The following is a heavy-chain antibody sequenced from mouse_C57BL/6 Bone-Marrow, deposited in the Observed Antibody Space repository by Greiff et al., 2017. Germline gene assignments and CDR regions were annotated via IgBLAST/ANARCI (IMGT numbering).Heavy chain of an antibody. J-gene: IGHJ2*01. V-gene: IGHV1-52*01. CDR1: GYTFTSYW. CDR3: ARKGGYYFDY. Sequence: VQLQQPGAELVRPGSSVKLSCKASGYTFTSYWMHWVKQRPIQGLEWIGNIDPSDSETHYNQKFKDKATLTVDKSSSTAYMQLSSLTSEASADYYCARKGGYYFDYWGQGTTLTVSS. CDR2: IDPSDSET.